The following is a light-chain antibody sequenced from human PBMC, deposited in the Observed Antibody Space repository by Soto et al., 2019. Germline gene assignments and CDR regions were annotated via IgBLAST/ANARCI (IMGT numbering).Light chain of an antibody. CDR1: RGISSY. CDR2: AAS. Sequence: IQLTQSPSSLSASVGDRVTITCRASRGISSYLAWYQQKPGKAPKLLIYAASTLQGGVPSRFSGSGSGTDFTLTISSLQPEDFATYYCQQLDSYPLTFGGGTKVDIK. CDR3: QQLDSYPLT. J-gene: IGKJ4*01. V-gene: IGKV1-9*01.